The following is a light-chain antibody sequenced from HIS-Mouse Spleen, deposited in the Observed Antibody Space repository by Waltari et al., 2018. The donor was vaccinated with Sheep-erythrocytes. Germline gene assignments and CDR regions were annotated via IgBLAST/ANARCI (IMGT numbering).Light chain of an antibody. CDR2: QDS. J-gene: IGLJ2*01. Sequence: SYELTQPPSVSVSPGQTASITCSGDKLGDKYACWYQQKPGQSPVLVIYQDSKRPPVIPERFSGSNSGNTATLTISGTQAMDEADYYCQAWDSSTVVFGGGTKLTVL. V-gene: IGLV3-1*01. CDR3: QAWDSSTVV. CDR1: KLGDKY.